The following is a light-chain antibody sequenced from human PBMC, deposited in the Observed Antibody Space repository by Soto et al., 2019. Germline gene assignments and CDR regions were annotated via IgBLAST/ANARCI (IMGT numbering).Light chain of an antibody. J-gene: IGKJ1*01. CDR2: GAS. CDR1: KSVSSSY. Sequence: EIVLTQSPGTLSLSPGERATLSCRASKSVSSSYLAWYQQNPGQAPRLLIYGASSRATGIPDRFSGSGSGTDFTLTISRLEPEDFAVYYFQQYGSSPPWTFGQGTKVEIK. CDR3: QQYGSSPPWT. V-gene: IGKV3-20*01.